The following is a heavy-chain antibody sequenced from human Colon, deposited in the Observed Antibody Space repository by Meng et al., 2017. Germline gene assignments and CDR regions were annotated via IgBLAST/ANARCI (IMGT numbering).Heavy chain of an antibody. D-gene: IGHD3/OR15-3a*01. CDR2: INADGSGK. J-gene: IGHJ4*02. CDR1: GFTFRDFW. V-gene: IGHV3-7*01. Sequence: GESLKISCAASGFTFRDFWMNWVRQVPGKGLEWVANINADGSGKFYVDSVEGRFTISRDNARNSLSLQMDSLRADDTALYYCMRVSLHDFPDNWGQGTLVTVSS. CDR3: MRVSLHDFPDN.